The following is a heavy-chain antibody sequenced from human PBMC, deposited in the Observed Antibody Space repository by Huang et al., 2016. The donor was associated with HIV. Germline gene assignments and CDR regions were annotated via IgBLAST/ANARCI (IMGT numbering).Heavy chain of an antibody. Sequence: EVQLVESGGGLVQPGGSLRLSCAASGFTFRNHWMHWVRQAPGKGLEWVARINRDGSGTSHADSVKGRFTISRDNAQNTVHLHMNSLRDEDTAVYFCAKNPSITAVDSDYYYYYMDVWGKGTTVTVS. CDR3: AKNPSITAVDSDYYYYYMDV. CDR2: INRDGSGT. V-gene: IGHV3-74*01. D-gene: IGHD6-13*01. CDR1: GFTFRNHW. J-gene: IGHJ6*03.